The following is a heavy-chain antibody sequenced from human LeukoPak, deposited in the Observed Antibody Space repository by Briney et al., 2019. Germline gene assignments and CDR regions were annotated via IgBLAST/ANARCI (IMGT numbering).Heavy chain of an antibody. CDR3: ARGAYYFHY. Sequence: GGSLRLSCAASGFTFSDYYMSWIRQAPGKGLEWVSYISSSSSYTDYADSVKGRFTISRDNAKNSLYLQMDSLRAEDTAIYYCARGAYYFHYWGQGTLVTVSS. J-gene: IGHJ4*02. CDR1: GFTFSDYY. CDR2: ISSSSSYT. V-gene: IGHV3-11*06.